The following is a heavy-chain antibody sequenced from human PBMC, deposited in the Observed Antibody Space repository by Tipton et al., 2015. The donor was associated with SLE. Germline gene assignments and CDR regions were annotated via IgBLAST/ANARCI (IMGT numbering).Heavy chain of an antibody. V-gene: IGHV3-9*01. CDR2: ISWNSGSI. D-gene: IGHD1/OR15-1a*01. CDR3: AREPGEQGAFDI. Sequence: RSLRLSCAASGFTFDDYAMHWARQAPGKGLEWVSGISWNSGSIGYADSVKGRFTISRDNAKNSLYLQMNSLRAEDTAVYYCAREPGEQGAFDIWGQGTMVTVSS. J-gene: IGHJ3*02. CDR1: GFTFDDYA.